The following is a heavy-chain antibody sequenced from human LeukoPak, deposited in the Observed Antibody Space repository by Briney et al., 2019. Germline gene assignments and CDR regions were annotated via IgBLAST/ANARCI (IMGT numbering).Heavy chain of an antibody. CDR2: ISGSGGST. J-gene: IGHJ4*02. CDR3: AKGGAVAGILPPFDY. V-gene: IGHV3-23*01. D-gene: IGHD6-19*01. Sequence: PGGSLRLSCAASGFTFSSYWMSWVRQAPGKGLEWVSAISGSGGSTYYADSVKGRFTISRDNSKNTLYLQMNSLRAEDTAVYYCAKGGAVAGILPPFDYWGQGTLVTVSS. CDR1: GFTFSSYW.